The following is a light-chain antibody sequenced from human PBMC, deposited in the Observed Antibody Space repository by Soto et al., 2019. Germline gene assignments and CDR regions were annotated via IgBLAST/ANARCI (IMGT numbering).Light chain of an antibody. Sequence: EIVLTQSPGTLSLSPGGRATLSCRASHSVRRRLAWYQHRPGQSPRLLISGASMRASGVPVRFSGSGSGTDFTLTISRLEPEDFAVYYCPHYGETTITFGLGTRLEV. CDR3: PHYGETTIT. CDR1: HSVRRR. CDR2: GAS. J-gene: IGKJ5*01. V-gene: IGKV3-20*01.